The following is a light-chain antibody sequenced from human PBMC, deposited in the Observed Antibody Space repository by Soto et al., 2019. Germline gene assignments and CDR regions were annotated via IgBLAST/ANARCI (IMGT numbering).Light chain of an antibody. J-gene: IGKJ1*01. CDR2: GAS. V-gene: IGKV3-20*01. CDR1: QSVISTY. CDR3: QQYRDSLGT. Sequence: EIVLTQSPGTLSLSPGERATLSCRASQSVISTYLAWSQQKPGQAPRLLLYGASSRPTGIQDRFSGSESGTGFTLTISRLEPEDFAVYYCQQYRDSLGTFGQGTKVEIK.